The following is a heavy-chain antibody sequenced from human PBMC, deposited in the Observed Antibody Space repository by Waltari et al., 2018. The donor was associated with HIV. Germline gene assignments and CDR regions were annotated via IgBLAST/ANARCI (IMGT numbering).Heavy chain of an antibody. J-gene: IGHJ4*02. CDR2: INSDGSST. D-gene: IGHD4-4*01. Sequence: EVQLVESGGGLVQPGGSLRLSCAASGFTFSSYWLHCVLHAPGKGLVWVSRINSDGSSTTYADSVKGRFTISRDNAKNTLYLQMNSLRDEDTAVYYCATFPINDHSNKRLGYWGQGTLVTVSS. CDR3: ATFPINDHSNKRLGY. V-gene: IGHV3-74*01. CDR1: GFTFSSYW.